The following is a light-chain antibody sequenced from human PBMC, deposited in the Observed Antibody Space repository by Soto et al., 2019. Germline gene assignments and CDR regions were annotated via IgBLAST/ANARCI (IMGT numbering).Light chain of an antibody. CDR2: DAS. J-gene: IGKJ1*01. Sequence: EIVLTQSPGTLSLSPGERATLSCRASQSVSSSYLAWYQQKPGQAPRLLIYDASNRATGIPPRFSGSGSGTDFTLAIRRLEPEDFAVYYCHQFGYSPRTCGQGTKGDIK. CDR1: QSVSSSY. V-gene: IGKV3-20*01. CDR3: HQFGYSPRT.